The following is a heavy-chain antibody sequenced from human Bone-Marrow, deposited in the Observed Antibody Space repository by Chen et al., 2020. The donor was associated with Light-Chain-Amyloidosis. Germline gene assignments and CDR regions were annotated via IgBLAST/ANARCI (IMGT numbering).Heavy chain of an antibody. J-gene: IGHJ5*02. CDR2: VYYSGTT. D-gene: IGHD4-17*01. Sequence: QVQLQESGPGLVKPSETLSLTCTVSGGSIRSYYWSWIRQPPGKGLEWIGYVYYSGTTHYNPSIKSRVTVSLDTSKNHFSLKLSSGTAADTAVYYCARLYTVTTGNWFDPWGQGILVTVSS. V-gene: IGHV4-59*08. CDR3: ARLYTVTTGNWFDP. CDR1: GGSIRSYY.